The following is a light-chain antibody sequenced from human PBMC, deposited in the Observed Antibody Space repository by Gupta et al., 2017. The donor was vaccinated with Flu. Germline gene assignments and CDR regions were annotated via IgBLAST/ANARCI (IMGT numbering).Light chain of an antibody. V-gene: IGLV3-1*01. Sequence: SPGQTTSITCSGDRLGNNFVSWYQHKPGQSPLLVIYQDSNRPSGIPDRFSGSNSGTTATLTISGTQARDEADFYCQTWTGSTGVFGGGTKLTVL. CDR3: QTWTGSTGV. CDR1: RLGNNF. CDR2: QDS. J-gene: IGLJ3*02.